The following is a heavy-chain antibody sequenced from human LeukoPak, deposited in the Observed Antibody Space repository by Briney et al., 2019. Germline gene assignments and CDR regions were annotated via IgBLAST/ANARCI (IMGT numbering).Heavy chain of an antibody. D-gene: IGHD2-21*02. CDR1: GFTFTSHS. CDR3: ARFMVTVYAFDI. V-gene: IGHV3-21*01. CDR2: ISSSSSYI. J-gene: IGHJ3*02. Sequence: GGSLRLSCAASGFTFTSHSLNWVRQAPGKGLEWVSSISSSSSYIYYADSVKGRFSISRDNARNSLYLQMNSLRAEDTAVYYCARFMVTVYAFDIWGQGTMVTVSS.